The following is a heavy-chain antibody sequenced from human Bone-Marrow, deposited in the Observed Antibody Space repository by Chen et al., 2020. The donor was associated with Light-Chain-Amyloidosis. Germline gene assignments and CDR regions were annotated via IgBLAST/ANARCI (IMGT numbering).Heavy chain of an antibody. V-gene: IGHV3-23*04. CDR3: AKDISYDDILPGYPADAFDI. J-gene: IGHJ3*02. CDR1: GFAFGSYA. D-gene: IGHD3-9*01. CDR2: IWGSGGSR. Sequence: EVQLVESGGGLLQRGGSLRLSCAASGFAFGSYAMSWVRQAPGKGLEWVSTIWGSGGSRYYGASVEVRLTISRDNSKNALLRQMNSLRAEDTAVYYCAKDISYDDILPGYPADAFDIWGQGTMVTVSS.